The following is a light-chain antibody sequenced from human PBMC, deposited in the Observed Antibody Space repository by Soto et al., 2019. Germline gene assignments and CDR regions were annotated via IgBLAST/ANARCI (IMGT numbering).Light chain of an antibody. Sequence: GDRVTITCRASQSISSWLAWYQQKPGKAPKLLIYDASSLESGVPSRFSGSGSGTDFTLTISRLEPEDFAVYYCQQYGSSLWTFGQGTKVDI. CDR1: QSISSW. V-gene: IGKV1-5*01. J-gene: IGKJ1*01. CDR3: QQYGSSLWT. CDR2: DAS.